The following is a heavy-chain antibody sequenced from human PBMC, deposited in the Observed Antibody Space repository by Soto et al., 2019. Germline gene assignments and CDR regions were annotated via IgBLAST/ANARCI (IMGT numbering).Heavy chain of an antibody. Sequence: QVQLQESGAGLVKPSETLSLTCTVSGGSFKSGSYSWRWIRQPPGKGLEWIGYVYHTGRTSYNPSLKSRVYISMDTSKNQFSLNLDSVTAADTAVYFCARDFAYFDSWGQGTLVTVSS. CDR3: ARDFAYFDS. D-gene: IGHD3-3*01. CDR2: VYHTGRT. V-gene: IGHV4-61*01. J-gene: IGHJ4*02. CDR1: GGSFKSGSYS.